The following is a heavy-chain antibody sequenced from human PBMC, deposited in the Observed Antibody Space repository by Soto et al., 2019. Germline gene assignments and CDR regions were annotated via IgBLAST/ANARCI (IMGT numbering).Heavy chain of an antibody. CDR3: ARVDSSGWPFDY. CDR1: GFTFSSYA. D-gene: IGHD6-19*01. J-gene: IGHJ4*02. CDR2: ISYDGSNK. Sequence: VESLILSCAASGFTFSSYAMHWVRQAPGKGLEWVAVISYDGSNKYYADSVKGRFTISRDNSKNTLYLQMNGLRAEDTAVYYCARVDSSGWPFDYWGQGTLVTVSS. V-gene: IGHV3-30-3*01.